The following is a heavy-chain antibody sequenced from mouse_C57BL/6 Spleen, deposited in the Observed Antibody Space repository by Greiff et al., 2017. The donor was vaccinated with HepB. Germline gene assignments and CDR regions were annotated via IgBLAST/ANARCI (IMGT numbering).Heavy chain of an antibody. CDR2: IDPSDSET. Sequence: VQLQQPGAELVRPGSSVKLSCKASGYTFTSYWMHWVKQRPIQGLEWIGNIDPSDSETHYNQKFKDKATLTVDKSSSTAYMQLSSLTSEDSAVYYCARWGYDRYFDVWGTGTTVTVSS. J-gene: IGHJ1*03. D-gene: IGHD2-2*01. CDR3: ARWGYDRYFDV. CDR1: GYTFTSYW. V-gene: IGHV1-52*01.